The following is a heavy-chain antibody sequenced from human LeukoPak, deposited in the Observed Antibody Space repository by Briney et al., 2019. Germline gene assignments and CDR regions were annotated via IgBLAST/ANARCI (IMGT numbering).Heavy chain of an antibody. CDR3: ARGGYIVAATNKEFDY. J-gene: IGHJ4*02. Sequence: GRSLTLSCAASEFTFTTYGMHWVRQAPGKGLEWVAFIYYDGSNIYYADYVKGRFTISRDNAKNSLYLQMNSLRDEDTAVYYCARGGYIVAATNKEFDYWGQGTLVTVSS. CDR2: IYYDGSNI. V-gene: IGHV3-33*01. D-gene: IGHD5-12*01. CDR1: EFTFTTYG.